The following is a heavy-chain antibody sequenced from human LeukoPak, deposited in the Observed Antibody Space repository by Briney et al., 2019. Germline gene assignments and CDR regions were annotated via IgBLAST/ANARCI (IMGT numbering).Heavy chain of an antibody. V-gene: IGHV3-23*01. Sequence: GGSLRLSCAASGFTFSSYAMSWVRQAPGKGLEWVSAISGSGGSTYYADSVKGRFTISRDNSRNTLYLQMNSLRAEDTAVYYCAKDSRVVTTRLFDYWGQGTLVTVSS. CDR3: AKDSRVVTTRLFDY. CDR1: GFTFSSYA. D-gene: IGHD3-22*01. J-gene: IGHJ4*02. CDR2: ISGSGGST.